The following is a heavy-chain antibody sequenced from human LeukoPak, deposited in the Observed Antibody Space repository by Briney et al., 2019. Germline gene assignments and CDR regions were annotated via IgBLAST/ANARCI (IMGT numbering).Heavy chain of an antibody. J-gene: IGHJ6*03. D-gene: IGHD6-19*01. CDR3: ARDRSAYSSGWTYYYYYMDV. CDR1: GYTFTGYY. Sequence: ASVKVSCKASGYTFTGYYMHWVRQAPGQGLEWMGIINPSGGSTSYAQKFQGRVTMTRDTSTSTVYMELSSLRSEDTAVYYCARDRSAYSSGWTYYYYYMDVWGKGTTVTVSS. CDR2: INPSGGST. V-gene: IGHV1-46*01.